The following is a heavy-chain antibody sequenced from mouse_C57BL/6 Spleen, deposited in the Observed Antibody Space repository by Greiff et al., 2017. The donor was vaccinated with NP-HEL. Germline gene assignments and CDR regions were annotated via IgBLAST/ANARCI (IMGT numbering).Heavy chain of an antibody. Sequence: EVHLVESGGDLVKPGGSLKLSCAASGFTFSSYGMSWVRQTPDKRLEWVATISSGGSYTYYPDSVKGRFTISRDNAKNTLYLQMSSLKSEDTAMYYCARVSRGFDYWGQGTTLTVSS. CDR1: GFTFSSYG. J-gene: IGHJ2*01. CDR2: ISSGGSYT. V-gene: IGHV5-6*01. CDR3: ARVSRGFDY.